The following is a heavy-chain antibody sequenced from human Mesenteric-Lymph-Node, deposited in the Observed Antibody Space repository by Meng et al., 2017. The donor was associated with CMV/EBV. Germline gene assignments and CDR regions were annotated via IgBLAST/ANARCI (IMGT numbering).Heavy chain of an antibody. CDR3: ARERHDYSNYVDY. J-gene: IGHJ4*02. D-gene: IGHD4-11*01. CDR2: ISYDGSNK. Sequence: GGSLRLSCAASGFTFSSYGMHWVRQAPGKGLEWVAVISYDGSNKYYADSVKGRFTISRDNSKNTLYLQMNSLRAEDTAVYYCARERHDYSNYVDYWGQGTLVTVSS. V-gene: IGHV3-30*19. CDR1: GFTFSSYG.